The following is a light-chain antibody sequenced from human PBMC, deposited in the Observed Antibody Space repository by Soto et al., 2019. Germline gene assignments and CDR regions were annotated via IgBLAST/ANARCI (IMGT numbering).Light chain of an antibody. Sequence: EIVMTQSPATLSVSPGERATLSCRASQGIGSTLAWYQQKPGQTPRLLIYGASTRATGVPARFSGSGSGTDYTLTISSLQPEDFATYYCQQSYSSPPTFGQGTKVDIK. CDR3: QQSYSSPPT. CDR1: QGIGST. CDR2: GAS. J-gene: IGKJ1*01. V-gene: IGKV3-15*01.